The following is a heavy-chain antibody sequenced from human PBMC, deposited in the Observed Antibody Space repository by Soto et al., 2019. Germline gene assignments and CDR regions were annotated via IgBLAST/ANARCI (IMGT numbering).Heavy chain of an antibody. Sequence: ASVKVSCKASGYTFTSYGISWVRQAPGQGLEWMGWISAYNGNTNYAQKLQGRVTMTTDTSTSTAYMELRSLRSDDTAVYYCARDLHPLSGSYEWYFDLWGRGTLVTVSS. J-gene: IGHJ2*01. CDR2: ISAYNGNT. CDR3: ARDLHPLSGSYEWYFDL. CDR1: GYTFTSYG. V-gene: IGHV1-18*01. D-gene: IGHD1-26*01.